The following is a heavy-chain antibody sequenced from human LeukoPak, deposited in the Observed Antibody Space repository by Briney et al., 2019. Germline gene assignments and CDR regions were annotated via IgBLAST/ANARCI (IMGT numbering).Heavy chain of an antibody. CDR1: GFTFSSYN. V-gene: IGHV3-48*04. CDR3: ARDLGLYDYGGNIDY. D-gene: IGHD4-23*01. CDR2: ISGSSRTT. Sequence: PGGSLRLSCAASGFTFSSYNMHWIRQAPGKGLEWVSCISGSSRTTYYADSVKGRFTISRDNAKNSLYLQMNSLRAEDTAVYYCARDLGLYDYGGNIDYWGQGTLVTVSS. J-gene: IGHJ4*02.